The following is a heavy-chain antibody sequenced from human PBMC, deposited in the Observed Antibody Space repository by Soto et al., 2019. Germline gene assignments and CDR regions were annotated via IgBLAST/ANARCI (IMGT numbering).Heavy chain of an antibody. CDR1: GVSFNSYG. V-gene: IGHV3-33*01. Sequence: PWCSMRICSAACGVSFNSYGMDGLRQDPGKGLEWVAVIWYDGSNKYYADSVKGRFTISRDNSKNTLYLQMNSLRAEDTAVYYCARDRGRNGRHGMDVWGQGTTVTVSS. CDR2: IWYDGSNK. J-gene: IGHJ6*02. D-gene: IGHD2-15*01. CDR3: ARDRGRNGRHGMDV.